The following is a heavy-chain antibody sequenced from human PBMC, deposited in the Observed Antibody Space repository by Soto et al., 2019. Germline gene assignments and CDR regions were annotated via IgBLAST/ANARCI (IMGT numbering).Heavy chain of an antibody. V-gene: IGHV1-69*06. J-gene: IGHJ4*02. CDR1: GSRFSNYV. CDR2: IIPIFNST. D-gene: IGHD2-2*02. Sequence: ASVKVSCKVSGSRFSNYVISWVRQAPGHGLEWLGRIIPIFNSTKYAQSFQGRVTITADKSTSTASLELSSLRSDDTAVYYCAREGRGKKAGYNGLVSLGYWGQGTMVTVSS. CDR3: AREGRGKKAGYNGLVSLGY.